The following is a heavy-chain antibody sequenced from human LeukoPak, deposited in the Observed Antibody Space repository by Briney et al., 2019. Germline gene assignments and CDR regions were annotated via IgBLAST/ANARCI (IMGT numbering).Heavy chain of an antibody. CDR2: INHSGST. Sequence: ETLSLTCAVSGGSFSGYYWSWIRQPPGKGLEWIGEINHSGSTNYNPSLKTPLTISVDTSKNQFSLKLSSVTAAHTAVYYCPRGLSKVRGYIWGSYRPDPLDYWGQGTLVTVSS. D-gene: IGHD3-16*02. J-gene: IGHJ4*02. CDR1: GGSFSGYY. CDR3: PRGLSKVRGYIWGSYRPDPLDY. V-gene: IGHV4-34*01.